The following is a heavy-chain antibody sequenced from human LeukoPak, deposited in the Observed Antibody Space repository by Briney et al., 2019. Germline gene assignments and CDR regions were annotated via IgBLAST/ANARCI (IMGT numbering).Heavy chain of an antibody. V-gene: IGHV3-23*01. D-gene: IGHD2-2*01. Sequence: GGSLRLSCAASGFTFSSYAMSWVRQAPGKGLEWVSAISGSGGSTYYADSVKGRFTISRDNSKNTLYLQMNSLRAEDTAVYYCAKDVVVVPAASNWFDPWGQGTLVTVSS. J-gene: IGHJ5*02. CDR1: GFTFSSYA. CDR2: ISGSGGST. CDR3: AKDVVVVPAASNWFDP.